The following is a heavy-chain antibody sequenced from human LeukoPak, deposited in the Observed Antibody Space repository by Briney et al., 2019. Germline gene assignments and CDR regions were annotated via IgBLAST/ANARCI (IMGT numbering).Heavy chain of an antibody. D-gene: IGHD2-2*01. Sequence: SETLSLTCTVSGGSIRSSSYYWGWIRQAPGSGLEWIGSIYYSGSTNYKPSLRSRVTISVDTSKNQFSLKLSSVTAADTAVYYCARGVVVVPAATRGFDPWGQGTLVTVSS. CDR3: ARGVVVVPAATRGFDP. CDR1: GGSIRSSSYY. J-gene: IGHJ5*02. CDR2: IYYSGST. V-gene: IGHV4-39*01.